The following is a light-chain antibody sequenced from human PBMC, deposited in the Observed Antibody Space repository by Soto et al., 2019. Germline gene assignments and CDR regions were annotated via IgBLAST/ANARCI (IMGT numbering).Light chain of an antibody. CDR1: SSDVGDYNF. Sequence: QSALTQPRSVSGSPGQSVTISCTGTSSDVGDYNFVSWYQQHPGKVPKLMIYDVSRRPSGVTDRFSGSKSGNTASLTISGLQADDEADYYCCSYAGSYTLVFGGGTKLTVL. V-gene: IGLV2-11*01. CDR2: DVS. J-gene: IGLJ3*02. CDR3: CSYAGSYTLV.